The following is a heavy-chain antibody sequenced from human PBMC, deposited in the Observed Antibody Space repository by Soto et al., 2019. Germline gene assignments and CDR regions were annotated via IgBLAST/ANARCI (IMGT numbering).Heavy chain of an antibody. D-gene: IGHD1-1*01. V-gene: IGHV4-4*02. CDR1: GDSISSSVW. CDR2: VFHTGDT. CDR3: ARKAWIRFDY. J-gene: IGHJ4*02. Sequence: SETLSLTCAVSGDSISSSVWWTWVRQPPGKGLEWIGEVFHTGDTYFNPSLKSRVAMSVDKSTNEFSLKVTSVSAADTAIYYCARKAWIRFDYWGQGALVTVSS.